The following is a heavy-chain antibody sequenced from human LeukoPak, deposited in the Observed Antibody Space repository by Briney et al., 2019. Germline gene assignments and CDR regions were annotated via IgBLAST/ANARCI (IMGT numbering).Heavy chain of an antibody. V-gene: IGHV4-59*01. D-gene: IGHD4-17*01. Sequence: SETLSLTCTVSGGSITSYYWTYIRQPPGKGLEWIGYIYYSGSTNYNPSLKSRVTISVDTSKNQFSLKLSSVTAADTAVYYCARGGGVTVTIFDYWGQGTLVTVSS. CDR3: ARGGGVTVTIFDY. CDR2: IYYSGST. CDR1: GGSITSYY. J-gene: IGHJ4*02.